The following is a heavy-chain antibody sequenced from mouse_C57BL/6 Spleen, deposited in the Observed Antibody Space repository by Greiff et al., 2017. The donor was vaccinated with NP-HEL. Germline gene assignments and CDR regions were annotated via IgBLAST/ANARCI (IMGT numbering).Heavy chain of an antibody. D-gene: IGHD2-4*01. V-gene: IGHV1-50*01. CDR1: GYTFTSYW. J-gene: IGHJ2*01. CDR3: ARRMIRGYFDY. Sequence: QVQLKQPGAELVKPGASVKLSCKASGYTFTSYWMQWVKQRPGQGLEWIGEIDPSDSYTNYNQKFKGKATLTVDTSSSTAYMQLSSLTSEDSAVYYCARRMIRGYFDYWGQGTTLTVSS. CDR2: IDPSDSYT.